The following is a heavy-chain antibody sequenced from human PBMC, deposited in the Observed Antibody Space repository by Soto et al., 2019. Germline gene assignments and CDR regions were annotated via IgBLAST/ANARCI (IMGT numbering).Heavy chain of an antibody. CDR1: GFTFSSYG. V-gene: IGHV3-33*01. Sequence: PGGSLRLSCAASGFTFSSYGMHWVRQAPGKGLEWVAVIWYDGSNKYYADSVKGRFTISRDNSKNTLYLQMNSLRAEDTAVYYCARAEAVVPAATDPFDYWGQGTLVTVSS. CDR3: ARAEAVVPAATDPFDY. J-gene: IGHJ4*02. D-gene: IGHD2-2*01. CDR2: IWYDGSNK.